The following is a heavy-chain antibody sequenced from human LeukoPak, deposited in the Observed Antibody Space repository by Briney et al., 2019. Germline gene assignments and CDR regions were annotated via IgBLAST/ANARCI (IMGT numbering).Heavy chain of an antibody. CDR1: GGTFSSYA. D-gene: IGHD1-26*01. Sequence: ASVKVSCKASGGTFSSYAISWVRQAPGQGLEWMGWINPNSGGTNYAQKFQGRVTMTRDTSISTAYMELSRLRSDDTAVYYCARDPLFRWEPQSHVDWGQGTLVTVSS. J-gene: IGHJ4*02. CDR2: INPNSGGT. V-gene: IGHV1-2*02. CDR3: ARDPLFRWEPQSHVD.